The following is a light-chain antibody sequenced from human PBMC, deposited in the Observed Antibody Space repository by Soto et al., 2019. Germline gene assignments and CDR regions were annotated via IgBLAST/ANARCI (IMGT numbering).Light chain of an antibody. J-gene: IGLJ2*01. CDR1: SSDVGLYNL. CDR3: CSYAGISNYVL. Sequence: QSVLTQPASVSGSPGQTITISCTGTSSDVGLYNLVSWYQHHPGKAPKLMIYEATKRPSGVSDRFSGSKSGNTASLTISGLQAEDEADYFWCSYAGISNYVLFGGGTKLTVL. CDR2: EAT. V-gene: IGLV2-23*01.